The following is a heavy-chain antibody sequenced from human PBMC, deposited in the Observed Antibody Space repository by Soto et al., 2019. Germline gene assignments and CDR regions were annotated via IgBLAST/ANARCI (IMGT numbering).Heavy chain of an antibody. J-gene: IGHJ6*01. Sequence: ASVKVSCKASGGTFSSYAISWVRQAGGQGLEWMGGIIPIFGTANYAQKFQGRVTITADESTSTAYMELSSLRSEDTAVYYCARGYGVGATQGGMELLGQGTTVNVSS. D-gene: IGHD1-26*01. CDR1: GGTFSSYA. CDR2: IIPIFGTA. V-gene: IGHV1-69*13. CDR3: ARGYGVGATQGGMEL.